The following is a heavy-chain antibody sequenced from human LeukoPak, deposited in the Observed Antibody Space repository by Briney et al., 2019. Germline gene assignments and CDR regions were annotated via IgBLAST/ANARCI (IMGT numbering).Heavy chain of an antibody. Sequence: PGGSLRLSCAASGFTFSSHWMHWVRQAPGKGLVWVSRINSDGSSTSYADSVKGRFTISRDNAKNTLYLQMNSLRAEDTAVYYCAGARSSVAGHGNGYWGQGTLVTVSS. D-gene: IGHD6-19*01. CDR3: AGARSSVAGHGNGY. CDR1: GFTFSSHW. CDR2: INSDGSST. J-gene: IGHJ4*02. V-gene: IGHV3-74*01.